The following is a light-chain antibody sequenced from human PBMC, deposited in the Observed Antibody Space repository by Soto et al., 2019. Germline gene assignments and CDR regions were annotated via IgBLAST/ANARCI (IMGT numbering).Light chain of an antibody. J-gene: IGKJ4*01. V-gene: IGKV3-15*01. CDR1: QIISDT. CDR2: SAS. Sequence: EIVMTQSPATLSVSPGGRATLSCRASQIISDTLAWYHQKPGQPPRLLIYSASRGATGFPARFSGSGSGTDFTLTISSLQSEDFAVYYCQQRSNWPLTFGGGTKVDIK. CDR3: QQRSNWPLT.